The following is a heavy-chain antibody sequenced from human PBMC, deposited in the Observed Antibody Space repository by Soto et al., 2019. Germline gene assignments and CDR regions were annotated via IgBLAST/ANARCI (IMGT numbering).Heavy chain of an antibody. CDR3: AALSGSYEDYYYYGMDV. Sequence: GASVKVSCKASGFTFTSSAVQWVRQARGQRLEWIGWIVVGSGNTNYEQKFQERVTITRDMSTSTAYMELSSLRSEDTAVYYCAALSGSYEDYYYYGMDVWGQGTTVTVAS. D-gene: IGHD1-26*01. CDR1: GFTFTSSA. V-gene: IGHV1-58*01. J-gene: IGHJ6*02. CDR2: IVVGSGNT.